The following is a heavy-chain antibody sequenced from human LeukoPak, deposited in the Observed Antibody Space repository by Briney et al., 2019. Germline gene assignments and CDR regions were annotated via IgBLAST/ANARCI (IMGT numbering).Heavy chain of an antibody. CDR1: GFTFSSYW. Sequence: GGSLRLPCAPSGFTFSSYWMSWVRQAPGKGLEWVANIKQDGSERYYVDSVKGRFTIPRDNAKNSLYLQMNSLRAEDTAVYYCARDSYPYYDSSGYYYGGLGYWGQGTLVTVSS. V-gene: IGHV3-7*01. CDR3: ARDSYPYYDSSGYYYGGLGY. D-gene: IGHD3-22*01. CDR2: IKQDGSER. J-gene: IGHJ4*02.